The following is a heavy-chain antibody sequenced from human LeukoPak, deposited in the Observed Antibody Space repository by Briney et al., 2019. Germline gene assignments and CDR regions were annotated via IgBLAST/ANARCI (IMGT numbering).Heavy chain of an antibody. D-gene: IGHD2-2*01. CDR2: ISWNSGSI. J-gene: IGHJ6*02. V-gene: IGHV3-9*01. CDR1: GFTFRSFG. CDR3: AKDLGGVPAATGVDYYYGMDV. Sequence: GGSLRLSCAASGFTFRSFGMNWVRQAPGKGLEWVSGISWNSGSIGYADSVKGRFTISRDNAKNSLYLQMNSLRAEDTALYYCAKDLGGVPAATGVDYYYGMDVWGQGTTVTVSS.